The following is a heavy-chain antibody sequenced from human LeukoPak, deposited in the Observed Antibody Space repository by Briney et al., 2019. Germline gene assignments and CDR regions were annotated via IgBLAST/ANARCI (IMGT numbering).Heavy chain of an antibody. Sequence: GGSLRLSCAASGFTFSSAATTWVRQAPGKGLEWVSGISGSGGSTYYADSVKGRFTISRDNSKNTLYLQMNSLRAEDTAVYYCAKDQSRGYSFGYWSYWGQGTLVTVSS. CDR1: GFTFSSAA. J-gene: IGHJ4*02. CDR2: ISGSGGST. CDR3: AKDQSRGYSFGYWSY. D-gene: IGHD5-18*01. V-gene: IGHV3-23*01.